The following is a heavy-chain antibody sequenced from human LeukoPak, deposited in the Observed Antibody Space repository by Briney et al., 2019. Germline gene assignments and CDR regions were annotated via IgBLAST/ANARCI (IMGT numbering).Heavy chain of an antibody. J-gene: IGHJ2*01. V-gene: IGHV4-34*01. D-gene: IGHD2-15*01. Sequence: SETLSLTCAVYGGSFSGYYWSWIRQPPGKGLEWIGEINHSGSTNYNPSLKSRVTISVDTSKNQFSLKLSSVTAADTAVYYCARGGYRSGGSCYLNYWYFDLWGRGTLVTVSS. CDR2: INHSGST. CDR1: GGSFSGYY. CDR3: ARGGYRSGGSCYLNYWYFDL.